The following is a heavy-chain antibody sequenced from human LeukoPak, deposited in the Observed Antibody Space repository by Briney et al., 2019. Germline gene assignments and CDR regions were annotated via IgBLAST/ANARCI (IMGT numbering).Heavy chain of an antibody. CDR2: IRRDGTT. Sequence: GGSLRLSCAGSGFTLSSYWIHWVRQAPGKGLVWVSLIRRDGTTSFAAPVQGRFTISRDNARNTLYLQMNSLGAEDTAVYYCARDAGQATPFDYWGPGTLVTVSS. D-gene: IGHD2-15*01. J-gene: IGHJ4*02. V-gene: IGHV3-74*01. CDR1: GFTLSSYW. CDR3: ARDAGQATPFDY.